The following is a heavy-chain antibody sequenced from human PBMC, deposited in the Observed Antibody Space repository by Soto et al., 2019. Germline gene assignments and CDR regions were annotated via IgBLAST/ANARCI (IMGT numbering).Heavy chain of an antibody. D-gene: IGHD4-4*01. CDR2: INTNTGNP. V-gene: IGHV7-4-1*01. CDR3: AREGRSMSNYSHHYYYYYGMDV. Sequence: GASVKVSCKASGGTFSSYAISWVRQAPGQGLEWMGWINTNTGNPTYAQGFTGRFVFSLDTSVSTAYLQICSLKAEDTAVYYCAREGRSMSNYSHHYYYYYGMDVWGQGTTVTVSS. CDR1: GGTFSSYA. J-gene: IGHJ6*02.